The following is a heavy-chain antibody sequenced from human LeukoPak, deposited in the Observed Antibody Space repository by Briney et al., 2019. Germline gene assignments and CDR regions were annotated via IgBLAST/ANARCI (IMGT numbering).Heavy chain of an antibody. CDR1: GGSFADYY. CDR3: ARGRHAFYDSSGYLSY. CDR2: INHSGTK. V-gene: IGHV4-34*01. D-gene: IGHD3-22*01. J-gene: IGHJ4*02. Sequence: SETLSLTCALYGGSFADYYWSWVRQSPGKGLEWIGEINHSGTKRYNLSLKSRLVMSIDTSKNQFSLRLSSVTAADTAVYYCARGRHAFYDSSGYLSYWGQGTLVTVSS.